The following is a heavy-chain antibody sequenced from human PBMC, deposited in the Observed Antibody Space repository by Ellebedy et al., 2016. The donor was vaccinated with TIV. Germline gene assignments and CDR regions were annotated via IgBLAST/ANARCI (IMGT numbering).Heavy chain of an antibody. CDR1: GGTFSSYA. CDR3: AREVYSSGWYFVDY. CDR2: IIPILGIA. V-gene: IGHV1-69*04. Sequence: SVKVSCXASGGTFSSYAISWVRQAPGQGLEWMGRIIPILGIANYAQKFQGRVTITADKSTSTAYMELSSLRSEDTAVYYCAREVYSSGWYFVDYWGQGTLVTVSS. D-gene: IGHD6-19*01. J-gene: IGHJ4*02.